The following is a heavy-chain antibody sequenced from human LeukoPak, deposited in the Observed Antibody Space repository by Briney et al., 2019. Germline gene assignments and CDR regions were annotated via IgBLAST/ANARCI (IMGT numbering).Heavy chain of an antibody. CDR3: ARQGSGLNWFDP. V-gene: IGHV4-59*08. D-gene: IGHD6-19*01. Sequence: SETLSLTCTVSGGSISSYYWSWIRQPPGKGLEWIGYIYYSGSTNYNPSLKSRVTISVDTSKNQFSLKLTSVTAADTAVYYCARQGSGLNWFDPWGQGTLVTVSS. J-gene: IGHJ5*02. CDR2: IYYSGST. CDR1: GGSISSYY.